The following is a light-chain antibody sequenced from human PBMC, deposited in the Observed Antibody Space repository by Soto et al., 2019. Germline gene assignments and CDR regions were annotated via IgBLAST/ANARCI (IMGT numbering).Light chain of an antibody. CDR1: QSISSW. Sequence: DIQMTQSPSTLSASVGDRVTITCRASQSISSWLAWYQQKPGKAPKLLIYDVSSLESGVSSRFSGSGSGTEFSLTISSLQPEDFATYYCLQDYIYPLTFAQGTRLEIK. CDR3: LQDYIYPLT. J-gene: IGKJ5*01. CDR2: DVS. V-gene: IGKV1-5*01.